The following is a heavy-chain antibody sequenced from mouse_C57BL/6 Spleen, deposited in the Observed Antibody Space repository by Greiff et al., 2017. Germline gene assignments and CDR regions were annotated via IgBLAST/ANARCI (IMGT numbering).Heavy chain of an antibody. CDR3: ARDYGSSYYAMDY. J-gene: IGHJ4*01. CDR2: IDPEDGET. D-gene: IGHD1-1*01. CDR1: GFNIKDYY. Sequence: VQLQHSGAELVKPGASVKLSCTASGFNIKDYYMHLVKQRTEQGLEWIGRIDPEDGETKYAPKFQGKATITADTSSNTAYLQLSSLTSEDTAVYYCARDYGSSYYAMDYWGQGTSGPVSS. V-gene: IGHV14-2*01.